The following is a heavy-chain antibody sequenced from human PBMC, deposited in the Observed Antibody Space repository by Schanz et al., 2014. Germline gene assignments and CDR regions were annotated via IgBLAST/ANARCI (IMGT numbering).Heavy chain of an antibody. CDR1: GDSISNSHW. V-gene: IGHV4-4*02. CDR2: IYHGGTT. J-gene: IGHJ4*02. Sequence: QVPLQESGPGLVKPSGTLSLTCTVSGDSISNSHWWNWVRQPPGKGLEWIGVIYHGGTTIYNPSLESRVTISIDNSKNQFSVRLTSVTAADTAVYYCAREIESSMIRGVIDWGQGTLVTVSS. CDR3: AREIESSMIRGVID. D-gene: IGHD3-10*01.